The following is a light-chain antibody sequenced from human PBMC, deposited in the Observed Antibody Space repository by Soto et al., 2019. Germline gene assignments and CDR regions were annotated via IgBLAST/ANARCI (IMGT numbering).Light chain of an antibody. CDR2: DIN. V-gene: IGLV2-14*01. Sequence: QSALTQPASVSGSPGQSITVSCTGTSSDIGGYIFVSWYQQHPGKAPKLMIYDINNRPSGVSKRFSGSKSGNTASLTISELQAEDEADYYCVSYTARSSYVFGTGTKVTVL. CDR1: SSDIGGYIF. CDR3: VSYTARSSYV. J-gene: IGLJ1*01.